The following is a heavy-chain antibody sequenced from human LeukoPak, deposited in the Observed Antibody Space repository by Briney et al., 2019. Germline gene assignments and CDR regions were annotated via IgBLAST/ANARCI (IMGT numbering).Heavy chain of an antibody. V-gene: IGHV3-74*01. Sequence: GGSLRLSCTASGFAFSSYWMHWVREAPGKGLVWVSRITSDGSSTSHADSVKGRFTISRDNAKNTLYLQMNSLRAEDTAVYYCSRGVGATDRWGQGTLVTVSS. D-gene: IGHD1-26*01. CDR1: GFAFSSYW. CDR2: ITSDGSST. J-gene: IGHJ4*02. CDR3: SRGVGATDR.